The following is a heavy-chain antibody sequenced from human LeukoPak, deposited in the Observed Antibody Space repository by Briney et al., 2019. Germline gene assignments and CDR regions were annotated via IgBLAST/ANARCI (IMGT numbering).Heavy chain of an antibody. CDR1: GFTFSSYG. J-gene: IGHJ4*02. Sequence: GGSLRLSCAASGFTFSSYGMHWVRQAPGKGLEWVAVISYDGSNKYYADSVKGRFTISRDNSKNTLYLQMNSLRAEDTAVYYCAKDLGAPGQAVNWGQGTLVTVSS. CDR2: ISYDGSNK. V-gene: IGHV3-30*18. D-gene: IGHD6-19*01. CDR3: AKDLGAPGQAVN.